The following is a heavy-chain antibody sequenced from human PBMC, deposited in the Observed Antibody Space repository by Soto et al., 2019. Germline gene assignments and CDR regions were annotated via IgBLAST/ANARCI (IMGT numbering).Heavy chain of an antibody. J-gene: IGHJ3*02. D-gene: IGHD3-22*01. V-gene: IGHV1-69*13. CDR1: GGTFSSYA. CDR2: IIPIFGTA. CDR3: ARGSPQLYYYDSSGGDAFDI. Sequence: SVKVSCKASGGTFSSYAISWVRQAPGQGLEWMGGIIPIFGTANYAQKFQGRVTITADESTSTAYMELSSLRSEDTAVYYCARGSPQLYYYDSSGGDAFDIWGQGTMVTVSS.